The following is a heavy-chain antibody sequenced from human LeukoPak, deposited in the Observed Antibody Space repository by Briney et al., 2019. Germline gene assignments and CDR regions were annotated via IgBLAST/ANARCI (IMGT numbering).Heavy chain of an antibody. CDR2: INSDGSTT. CDR1: GFTISSYW. V-gene: IGHV3-74*01. Sequence: GGSLRLSCAASGFTISSYWMHWVRQAPGKGLVWVARINSDGSTTTYADTVKGRFTISRDNAKNTLYLQMNSLRAEDTAVFYCARAVAGPSHLDYWGQGTLVTVSS. CDR3: ARAVAGPSHLDY. J-gene: IGHJ4*02. D-gene: IGHD6-19*01.